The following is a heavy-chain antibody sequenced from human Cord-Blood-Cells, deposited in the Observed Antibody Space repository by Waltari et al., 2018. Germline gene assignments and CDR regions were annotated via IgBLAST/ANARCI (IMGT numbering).Heavy chain of an antibody. CDR2: ISYDGSNK. V-gene: IGHV3-30*18. CDR1: GFTLRRYG. Sequence: QVQLVESGGGVVQHGRSLRLSCAASGFTLRRYGTHWVRQSPGKGLECVAVISYDGSNKYYADSVKGRFTISRDNSKNTLYLQMNSLRAEDTAVYYCAKTSYGLSTTVTKYFQHWGQGTLVTVSS. CDR3: AKTSYGLSTTVTKYFQH. J-gene: IGHJ1*01. D-gene: IGHD4-17*01.